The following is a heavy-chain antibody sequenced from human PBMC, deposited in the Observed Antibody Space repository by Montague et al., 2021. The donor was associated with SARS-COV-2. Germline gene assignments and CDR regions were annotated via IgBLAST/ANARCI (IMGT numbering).Heavy chain of an antibody. CDR3: ARVSSTALRGVIKTSGYYALDV. J-gene: IGHJ6*02. CDR2: IYHSGTT. V-gene: IGHV4-4*09. CDR1: GGSIRRSY. Sequence: SETLSLTCSVSGGSIRRSYWTWIRQAPEKGLKWIGYIYHSGTTKYNPALQSRVTISVDTAKNQFSLNLTSVTAADTAVYYCARVSSTALRGVIKTSGYYALDVWGHGTTVRVSS. D-gene: IGHD3-10*01.